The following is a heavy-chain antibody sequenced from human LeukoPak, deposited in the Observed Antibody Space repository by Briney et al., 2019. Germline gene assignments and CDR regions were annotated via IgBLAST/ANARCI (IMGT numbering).Heavy chain of an antibody. CDR1: GFTFSSYA. J-gene: IGHJ1*01. D-gene: IGHD1-26*01. Sequence: GGSLRLSCAASGFTFSSYALNWVRQAPGKGLEWVSAISGSGVTTHYAGSVKGRVSISRDNSKNTLDLQMNSLRAEDTALYYCAKKVVVGATSPYSDFQDWGQGTLVTVSS. CDR2: ISGSGVTT. V-gene: IGHV3-23*01. CDR3: AKKVVVGATSPYSDFQD.